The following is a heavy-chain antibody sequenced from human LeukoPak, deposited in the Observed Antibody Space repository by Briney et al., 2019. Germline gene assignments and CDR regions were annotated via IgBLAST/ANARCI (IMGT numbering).Heavy chain of an antibody. CDR3: ARERRSGTYYYFDY. V-gene: IGHV4-30-4*02. CDR2: IYHSGSS. J-gene: IGHJ4*02. D-gene: IGHD1-26*01. CDR1: GASVDLGDYY. Sequence: SETLSLTCTVSGASVDLGDYYWTWIRQPPGKAPEWIGYIYHSGSSYYNPSLKSRTSISSDTSKNHFSLTLSSVTAADTAVYYCARERRSGTYYYFDYWGQGTLVTVSS.